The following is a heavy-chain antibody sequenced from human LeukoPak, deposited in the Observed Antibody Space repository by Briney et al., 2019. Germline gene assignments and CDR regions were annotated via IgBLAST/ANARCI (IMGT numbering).Heavy chain of an antibody. CDR2: IYPGDSDT. J-gene: IGHJ2*01. V-gene: IGHV5-51*01. D-gene: IGHD6-13*01. CDR3: ARLNSRDYWYFDL. CDR1: GYSFTSYW. Sequence: GGSLKISCKGSGYSFTSYWIGWVRQMPGKGLEWMGIIYPGDSDTRYSPSFQGQVTISADKSISTAYLQWSSLKASDTAMYYCARLNSRDYWYFDLWGRGTLVTVSS.